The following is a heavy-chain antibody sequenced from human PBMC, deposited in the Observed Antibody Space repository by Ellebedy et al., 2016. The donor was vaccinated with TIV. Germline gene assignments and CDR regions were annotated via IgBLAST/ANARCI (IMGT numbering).Heavy chain of an antibody. J-gene: IGHJ4*02. CDR2: ITGTSNTM. CDR1: GFTFSSYS. CDR3: ARGALTGTTRYFDF. Sequence: PGGSLRLSCAASGFTFSSYSMNWVRQTPGKGLEWLSYITGTSNTMFYADSMKGRFTISRDNAKNSLYLQMNSLRDEDTAVYYCARGALTGTTRYFDFWGQGTLVTVSS. D-gene: IGHD1-20*01. V-gene: IGHV3-48*02.